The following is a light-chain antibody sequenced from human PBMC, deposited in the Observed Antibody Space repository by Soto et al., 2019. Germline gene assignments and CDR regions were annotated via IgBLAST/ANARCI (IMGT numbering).Light chain of an antibody. J-gene: IGKJ1*01. CDR3: QQYNNWLAT. CDR1: QSVSSN. CDR2: GAS. V-gene: IGKV3-15*01. Sequence: EIVMTQSPATLSVSPGERATLSCRASQSVSSNLAWYQQKPGQAPRLLIYGASTRATGIPARFSGSGSGTEFTLTICSLQSEDFAVYYCQQYNNWLATFGQGTKV.